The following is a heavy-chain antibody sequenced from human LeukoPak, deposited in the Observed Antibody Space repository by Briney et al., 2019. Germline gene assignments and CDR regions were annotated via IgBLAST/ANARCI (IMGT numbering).Heavy chain of an antibody. J-gene: IGHJ4*02. CDR3: ARELGSSGYYPFDY. Sequence: PGGSLRLSCAASGFTFSSYGMHWVRQAPGKGLEWVALIWYDGSNKYYADSVKGRFTISRDNSKNTLYLQMNSLGAEDTAVYYCARELGSSGYYPFDYWGQGTLVTVSS. D-gene: IGHD3-22*01. CDR1: GFTFSSYG. CDR2: IWYDGSNK. V-gene: IGHV3-33*01.